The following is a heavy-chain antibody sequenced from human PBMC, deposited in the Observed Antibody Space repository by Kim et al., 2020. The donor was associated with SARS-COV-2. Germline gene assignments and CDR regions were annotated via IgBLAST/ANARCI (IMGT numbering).Heavy chain of an antibody. Sequence: TIKYAQKFQGRVTITADISTSTAFMELGSLRSEDTAVYYCARVWVGDALDVWGQGTTVTVSS. D-gene: IGHD3-10*01. CDR2: TI. V-gene: IGHV1-69*06. J-gene: IGHJ6*02. CDR3: ARVWVGDALDV.